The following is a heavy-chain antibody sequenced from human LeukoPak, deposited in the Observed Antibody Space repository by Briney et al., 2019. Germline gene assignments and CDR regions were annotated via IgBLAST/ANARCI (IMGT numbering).Heavy chain of an antibody. Sequence: SETLSLTCTVSGGSISGSSYYWGWIRQPPGKGLEWVGYIYYSGSTNYNPSLKSRVTISVDTSKNQFSLKLSSVTAADTAVYYCARVGDGYNYYWGQGTLVTVSS. CDR1: GGSISGSSYY. D-gene: IGHD5-24*01. V-gene: IGHV4-61*05. CDR3: ARVGDGYNYY. J-gene: IGHJ4*02. CDR2: IYYSGST.